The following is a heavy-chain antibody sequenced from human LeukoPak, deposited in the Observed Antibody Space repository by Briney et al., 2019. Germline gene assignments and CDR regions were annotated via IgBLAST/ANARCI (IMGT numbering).Heavy chain of an antibody. Sequence: HSGGSMRLSCAASGISIGSYAMSWVRQAPGKGLEWVSGISISGDSTSYADSVKGRFTISRDNPRNTLYMETNSLRAEDTALYYCAIMHPYCDGRGYWVQWGQGTLVTVSS. V-gene: IGHV3-23*01. CDR3: AIMHPYCDGRGYWVQ. CDR2: ISISGDST. J-gene: IGHJ4*02. D-gene: IGHD3-22*01. CDR1: GISIGSYA.